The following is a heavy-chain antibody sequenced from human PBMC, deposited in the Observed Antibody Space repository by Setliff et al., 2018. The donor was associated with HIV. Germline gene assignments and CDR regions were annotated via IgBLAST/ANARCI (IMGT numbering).Heavy chain of an antibody. V-gene: IGHV4-59*01. D-gene: IGHD6-19*01. CDR2: AHYSGSN. J-gene: IGHJ4*02. CDR1: GGSIRSYY. CDR3: ARGSSGWTFDY. Sequence: SETLSLTCTVSGGSIRSYYWSWIRQPPGKGLEWLGHAHYSGSNKNNPSLRSRISMAADKSKNQFSLKLSSVTAADTAVYYCARGSSGWTFDYWGQGTLVTVSS.